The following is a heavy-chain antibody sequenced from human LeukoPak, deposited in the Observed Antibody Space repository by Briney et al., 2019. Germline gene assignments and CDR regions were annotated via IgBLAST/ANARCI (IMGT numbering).Heavy chain of an antibody. V-gene: IGHV4-59*08. CDR2: IYYSGST. Sequence: SETLSLTCTVPGGSISSYYWSWIRQPPGKGLEWIGYIYYSGSTNYNPSLKSRVTISVDTSKNQFSLKLSSVTAADTAVYYCASAPYSTSAVYWGQGTLVTVSS. D-gene: IGHD6-6*01. CDR3: ASAPYSTSAVY. CDR1: GGSISSYY. J-gene: IGHJ4*02.